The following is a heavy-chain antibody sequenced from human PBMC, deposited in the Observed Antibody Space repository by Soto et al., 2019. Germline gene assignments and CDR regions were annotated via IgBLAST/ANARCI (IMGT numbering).Heavy chain of an antibody. V-gene: IGHV4-4*07. CDR3: TKGPNWNYYYYGVDV. D-gene: IGHD1-20*01. Sequence: LSLTCTVSGDSVTNYYWSWIRQRAGRGLEWIGRVYSSGATNYNPSLNGRVTMSVDTSRNQFSLRLSSVTAADTAIYFCTKGPNWNYYYYGVDVWGQGTAVTVSS. CDR2: VYSSGAT. CDR1: GDSVTNYY. J-gene: IGHJ6*02.